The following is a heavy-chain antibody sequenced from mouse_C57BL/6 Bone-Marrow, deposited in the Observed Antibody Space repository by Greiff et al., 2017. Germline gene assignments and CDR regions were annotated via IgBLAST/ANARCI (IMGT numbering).Heavy chain of an antibody. J-gene: IGHJ3*01. CDR2: INPNNGGT. D-gene: IGHD2-5*01. Sequence: VQLQQSGPELVKPGASVKISCKASGYTFTDYYMNWVKQSHGKSLEWIGDINPNNGGTSYNQKFKGKATLTVDKSSSTAYMELRSLTSEDSAVYYCARRSYRNSAWFAYWGQGTLVTVSA. CDR1: GYTFTDYY. V-gene: IGHV1-26*01. CDR3: ARRSYRNSAWFAY.